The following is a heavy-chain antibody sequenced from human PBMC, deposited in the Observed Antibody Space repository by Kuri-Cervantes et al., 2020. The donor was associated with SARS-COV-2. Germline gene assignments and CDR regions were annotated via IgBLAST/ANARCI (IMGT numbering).Heavy chain of an antibody. J-gene: IGHJ5*02. D-gene: IGHD5-12*01. CDR3: ARGDRGYDP. CDR2: INPNSGGT. Sequence: DSVKVSCKAPETTFPNYDINWVRQATGQGLEWMGWINPNSGGTNYAQKFQGRVTMTRDTSISTAYMELSRLRSDDTAVYYCARGDRGYDPIGQGTLVTVSS. V-gene: IGHV1-2*02. CDR1: ETTFPNYD.